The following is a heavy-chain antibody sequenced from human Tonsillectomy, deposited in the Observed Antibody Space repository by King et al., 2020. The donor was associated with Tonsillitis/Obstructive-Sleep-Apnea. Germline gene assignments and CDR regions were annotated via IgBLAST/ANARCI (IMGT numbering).Heavy chain of an antibody. V-gene: IGHV2-5*02. Sequence: ITLKESGPTLVKPTQTLTLTCTVSGFSLSTNGVCVGWIRQPPGKALEWLALIYWDDDKRFSPSLKSRLTITKDTSKNQVVLTMTNMDPVEPGTYYCAHRRPSDYVGGKVFDLWGQGTMVTVSS. CDR2: IYWDDDK. D-gene: IGHD4-23*01. CDR3: AHRRPSDYVGGKVFDL. CDR1: GFSLSTNGVC. J-gene: IGHJ3*01.